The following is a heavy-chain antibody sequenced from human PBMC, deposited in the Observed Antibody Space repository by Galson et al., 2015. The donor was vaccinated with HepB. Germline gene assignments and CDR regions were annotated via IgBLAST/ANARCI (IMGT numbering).Heavy chain of an antibody. D-gene: IGHD3-10*01. CDR1: GFTFSSYG. CDR3: ANKVRGVRGVITDY. Sequence: SLRLSCAASGFTFSSYGMHWVRQAPGKGLEWVAVISYDGSNKYYADSVKGRFTISRDNSKNTLYLQMNSLRAEDTAVYYCANKVRGVRGVITDYWGQGTLVTVSS. V-gene: IGHV3-30*18. CDR2: ISYDGSNK. J-gene: IGHJ4*02.